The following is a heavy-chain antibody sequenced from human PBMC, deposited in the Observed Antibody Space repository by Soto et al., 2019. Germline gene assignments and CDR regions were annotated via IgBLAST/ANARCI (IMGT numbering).Heavy chain of an antibody. V-gene: IGHV1-69*01. J-gene: IGHJ4*02. CDR1: GETLNSNP. Sequence: QVQLVQSGAEVKKPGSSLKVSCKVFGETLNSNPIGWVRQAPGQGLKWVGGIVPLSDRTNYAQGLQGRVTVTADGSTSTVYMELSNLKSDDTAVYYCARKLGRDCHSGGGCFTLDVWGQGSLITVSS. D-gene: IGHD2-15*01. CDR3: ARKLGRDCHSGGGCFTLDV. CDR2: IVPLSDRT.